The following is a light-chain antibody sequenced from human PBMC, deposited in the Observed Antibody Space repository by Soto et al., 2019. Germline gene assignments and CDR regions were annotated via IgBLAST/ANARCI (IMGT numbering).Light chain of an antibody. J-gene: IGKJ5*01. CDR2: ATS. Sequence: DHPITPAPASLFAFVGGRGSIPFRASQDIRSDLGWYQQKPGKAPKLLIYATSSLQSGVPSRFSGSGSGTEFTLTISSLQPDDFATYYCQQYNSYITFGQGTRLEI. V-gene: IGKV1-17*01. CDR1: QDIRSD. CDR3: QQYNSYIT.